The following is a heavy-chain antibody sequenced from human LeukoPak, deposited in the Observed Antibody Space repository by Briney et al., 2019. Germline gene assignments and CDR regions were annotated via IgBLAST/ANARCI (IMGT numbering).Heavy chain of an antibody. CDR3: ARGMARPSYYYYYMDV. Sequence: ASVKVSCKASGGTFSSYAISWVRQAPGQGLEWMGGIIPIFGTANYAQKFQGRVTITADKSTSTAYMELSSLRSEDTAVYYCARGMARPSYYYYYMDVWGKGTTVTVSS. J-gene: IGHJ6*03. V-gene: IGHV1-69*06. CDR2: IIPIFGTA. CDR1: GGTFSSYA. D-gene: IGHD5-24*01.